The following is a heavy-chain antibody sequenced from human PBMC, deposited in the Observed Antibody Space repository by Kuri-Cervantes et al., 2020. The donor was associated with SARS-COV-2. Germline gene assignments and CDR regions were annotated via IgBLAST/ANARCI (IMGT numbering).Heavy chain of an antibody. CDR3: AKDLGDYGMDV. J-gene: IGHJ6*02. D-gene: IGHD3-16*01. CDR1: GFTFGRYW. CDR2: IYSGGSST. Sequence: GESLKISCAASGFTFGRYWMHWVCQAPGKGLEWVSVIYSGGSSTYYADSVKGRFTISRDNSKNTLYLQMNSLRAEDTAVYYCAKDLGDYGMDVWGQGTTVTVSS. V-gene: IGHV3-23*03.